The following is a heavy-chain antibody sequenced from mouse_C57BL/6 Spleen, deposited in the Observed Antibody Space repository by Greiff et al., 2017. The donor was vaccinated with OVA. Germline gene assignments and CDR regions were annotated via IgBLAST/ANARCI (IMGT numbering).Heavy chain of an antibody. J-gene: IGHJ3*01. V-gene: IGHV5-9*01. CDR1: GFTFSSYT. CDR3: ARGYDYDSAWFAY. D-gene: IGHD2-4*01. CDR2: ISGGGGNT. Sequence: EVKLVESGGGLVKPGGSLKLSCAASGFTFSSYTMSWVRQTPEKRLEWVATISGGGGNTYYPDSVKGRFTISRDNAKNTLYLQMSSLRSEDTALYYCARGYDYDSAWFAYWGQGTLVTVSA.